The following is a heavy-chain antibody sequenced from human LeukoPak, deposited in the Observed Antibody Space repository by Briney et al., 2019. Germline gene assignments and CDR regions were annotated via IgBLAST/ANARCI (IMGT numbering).Heavy chain of an antibody. CDR1: GFTVSSNY. J-gene: IGHJ6*02. V-gene: IGHV3-66*01. CDR3: ARISVNYYYGMDV. CDR2: IYSGGST. Sequence: GGSLRLSCAASGFTVSSNYMSWVRQAPGKGLEWVSVIYSGGSTYYADSVKGRFTISRDNSKNTLYLQMNSLRAEDTAAYYCARISVNYYYGMDVWGQGTTVTVSS. D-gene: IGHD5/OR15-5a*01.